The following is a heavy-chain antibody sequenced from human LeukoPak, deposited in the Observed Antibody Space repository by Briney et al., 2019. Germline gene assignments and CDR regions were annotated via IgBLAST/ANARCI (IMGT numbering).Heavy chain of an antibody. D-gene: IGHD6-19*01. CDR3: ARDFGSGWYYFDY. Sequence: GGSLRLSCAASGFSVSSYDMHWVRQATGKGLEWVSVIGTAGDTNYPGSVKGRFTISRENAKNTLYLQMNSLRAEDTAVYYCARDFGSGWYYFDYWGQGTLVTVSS. CDR2: IGTAGDT. CDR1: GFSVSSYD. J-gene: IGHJ4*02. V-gene: IGHV3-13*01.